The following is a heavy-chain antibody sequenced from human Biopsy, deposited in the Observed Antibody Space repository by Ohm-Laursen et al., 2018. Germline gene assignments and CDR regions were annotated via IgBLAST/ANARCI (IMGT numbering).Heavy chain of an antibody. V-gene: IGHV4-34*01. J-gene: IGHJ6*02. Sequence: GTLSLTWAVYGGSFSGYYWSWIRQPLGKGLEWIGEINHRGSTNYNPSLKSRVTISVDTSKNQFSLKLRSVTAADTAVYYCARAVDYYDPYYYYGLDVWGQGTTVTVSS. CDR2: INHRGST. CDR1: GGSFSGYY. D-gene: IGHD3-16*01. CDR3: ARAVDYYDPYYYYGLDV.